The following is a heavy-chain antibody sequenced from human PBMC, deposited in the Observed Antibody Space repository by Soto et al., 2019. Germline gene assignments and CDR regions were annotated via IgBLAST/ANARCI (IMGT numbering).Heavy chain of an antibody. CDR2: IYYSGST. CDR3: ARHLTYCSAGSCYSDFPYYGMDV. J-gene: IGHJ6*02. Sequence: SETLSLTCTVSGGSISSGNYYWSWIRQHPGKGLEWIGYIYYSGSTYYNPSLKSRVTISVDTSKNQFSLKLSSVTAADTAVYYCARHLTYCSAGSCYSDFPYYGMDVWGQGTTVTVSS. V-gene: IGHV4-39*01. D-gene: IGHD2-15*01. CDR1: GGSISSGNYY.